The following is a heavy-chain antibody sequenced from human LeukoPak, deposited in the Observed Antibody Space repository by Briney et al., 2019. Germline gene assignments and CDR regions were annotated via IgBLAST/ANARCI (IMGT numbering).Heavy chain of an antibody. Sequence: PSETLSLTCAVYGGSFSGYYWTWIRQPPGKGLEWIGEINHSGSTNYNPSLKSRVTISVDTSKNQFSLKLSSVTAADTAVYYCARGVVVTASYYFDYWGQGTLVTVSS. CDR2: INHSGST. J-gene: IGHJ4*02. CDR3: ARGVVVTASYYFDY. V-gene: IGHV4-34*01. D-gene: IGHD2-21*02. CDR1: GGSFSGYY.